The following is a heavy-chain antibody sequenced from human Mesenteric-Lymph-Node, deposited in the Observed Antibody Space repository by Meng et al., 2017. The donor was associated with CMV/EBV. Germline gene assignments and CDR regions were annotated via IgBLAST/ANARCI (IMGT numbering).Heavy chain of an antibody. CDR1: GFTFSSYG. CDR2: IWYDGSNK. J-gene: IGHJ4*02. Sequence: GFTFSSYGMNWYRQAPGKGLEWVAVIWYDGSNKYYADSVKGRFTISRDNSKNTLYLQMNSLRAEDTAVYYCARDGGIVGATSYYFDYWGQGTLVTVSS. CDR3: ARDGGIVGATSYYFDY. D-gene: IGHD1-26*01. V-gene: IGHV3-33*01.